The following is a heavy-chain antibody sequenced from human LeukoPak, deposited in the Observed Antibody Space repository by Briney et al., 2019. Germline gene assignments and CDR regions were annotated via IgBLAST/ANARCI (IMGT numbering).Heavy chain of an antibody. CDR3: ARDRRTYYYDSKGFDI. D-gene: IGHD3-22*01. Sequence: GGSLRLSCAASGFTFSDYYMSWIRQAPGKGLEWVSYISSSGSTIYYADSVKGRFTISRDNAKNSLYLQMNSLRAEDTAVYYYARDRRTYYYDSKGFDIWGQGTMVTVSS. V-gene: IGHV3-11*01. CDR2: ISSSGSTI. J-gene: IGHJ3*02. CDR1: GFTFSDYY.